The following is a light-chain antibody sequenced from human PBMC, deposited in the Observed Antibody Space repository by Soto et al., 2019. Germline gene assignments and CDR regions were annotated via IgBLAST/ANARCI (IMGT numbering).Light chain of an antibody. CDR2: GAS. V-gene: IGKV3-20*01. CDR1: QSVSSSY. Sequence: EIVLTQSPGTLSLSPGERATLSRRASQSVSSSYLAWYQQKPGQAPRLLIYGASSRATGIPGRFSGSGSGTDFTLTISRLEPEDFAVYYCQQYGSSPTFGGGTKVEIK. CDR3: QQYGSSPT. J-gene: IGKJ4*01.